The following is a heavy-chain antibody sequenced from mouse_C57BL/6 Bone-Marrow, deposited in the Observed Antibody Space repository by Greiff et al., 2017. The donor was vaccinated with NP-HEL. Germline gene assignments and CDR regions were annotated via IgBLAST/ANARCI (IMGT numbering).Heavy chain of an antibody. Sequence: QVQLQQPGAELVRPGTSVKLSCKASGYTFTSYWMHWVKQRPGQGLEWIGVIDPSDSYTNYNQKFKGKATLTVDTSSSTAYMQLSSLTSEDSAVXYGASWCGYWGQGTMVTVSA. CDR2: IDPSDSYT. CDR3: ASWCGY. J-gene: IGHJ3*01. CDR1: GYTFTSYW. V-gene: IGHV1-59*01.